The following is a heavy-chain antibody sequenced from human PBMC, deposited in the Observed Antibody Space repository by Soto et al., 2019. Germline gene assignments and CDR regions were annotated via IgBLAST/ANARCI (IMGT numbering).Heavy chain of an antibody. V-gene: IGHV3-30-3*01. CDR1: GFTFSSYA. CDR2: ISYDGSNK. D-gene: IGHD2-8*01. Sequence: GGSLRLSCAASGFTFSSYAMHWVRQAPGKGLEWVAVISYDGSNKYYADSVKGRFTISRDNSKNTLYLQMNSLRAEDTAVYYCARGFVVGMLPGYYFDYWGQGTLVTVSS. J-gene: IGHJ4*02. CDR3: ARGFVVGMLPGYYFDY.